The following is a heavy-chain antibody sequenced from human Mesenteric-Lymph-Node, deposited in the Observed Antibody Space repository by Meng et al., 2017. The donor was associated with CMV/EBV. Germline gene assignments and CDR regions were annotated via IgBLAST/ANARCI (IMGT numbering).Heavy chain of an antibody. J-gene: IGHJ1*01. V-gene: IGHV3-23*01. Sequence: GGSLRLSCEASGFSFSSYAMGWVRQAPGKGLEWVSSISGNGDSAYYADSVKGRFTISRDNSKNTVYLQMNGLRAEETAVYYCAKHTRLSERYPEFFQHWGQGTLVTVSS. CDR1: GFSFSSYA. CDR2: ISGNGDSA. D-gene: IGHD1-26*01. CDR3: AKHTRLSERYPEFFQH.